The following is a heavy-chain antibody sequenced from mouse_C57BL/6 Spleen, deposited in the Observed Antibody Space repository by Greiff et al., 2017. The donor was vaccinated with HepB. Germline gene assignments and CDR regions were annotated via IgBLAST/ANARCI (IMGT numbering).Heavy chain of an antibody. CDR3: ARGDYDYDVFAY. CDR1: GYTFTSYW. J-gene: IGHJ3*01. Sequence: VQLQQSGTELVKPGASVKLSCKASGYTFTSYWMHWVKQRPGQGLEWIGNINPSNGGTNYNEKFKSKATLTVDKSSSTAYMQLSSLTSEDSAAYYCARGDYDYDVFAYWGQGTLVTVSA. V-gene: IGHV1-53*01. CDR2: INPSNGGT. D-gene: IGHD2-4*01.